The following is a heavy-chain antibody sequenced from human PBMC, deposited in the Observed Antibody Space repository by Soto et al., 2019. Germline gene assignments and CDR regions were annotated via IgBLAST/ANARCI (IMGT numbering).Heavy chain of an antibody. CDR3: ARTRRPYFDY. J-gene: IGHJ4*02. Sequence: SETLSLTCTVSGGSISSGGYYWSWIRQHPGKGLEWIGYIYYSGSTYYNPSLKSRVTISVDTSKNQFSLKLSSVTAADTAVYYCARTRRPYFDYWGQGTLVTVSS. V-gene: IGHV4-31*03. CDR2: IYYSGST. CDR1: GGSISSGGYY.